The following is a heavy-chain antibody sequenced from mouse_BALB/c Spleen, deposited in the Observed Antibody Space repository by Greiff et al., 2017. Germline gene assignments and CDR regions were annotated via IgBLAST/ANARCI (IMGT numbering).Heavy chain of an antibody. CDR2: ISSGGSYT. V-gene: IGHV5-9-4*01. CDR1: GFTFSSYA. D-gene: IGHD5-1*01. Sequence: EVKLVESGGGLVKPGGSLKLSCAASGFTFSSYAMSWVRQSPEKRLEWVAEISSGGSYTYYPDTVTGRFTISRDNAKNTLYLEMSSLMSEDTAMYYSARWGLYPYYYAMDYWGQGTSVTVSS. CDR3: ARWGLYPYYYAMDY. J-gene: IGHJ4*01.